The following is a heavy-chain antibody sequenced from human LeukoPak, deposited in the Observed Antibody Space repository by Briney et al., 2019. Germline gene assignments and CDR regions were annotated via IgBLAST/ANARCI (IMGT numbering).Heavy chain of an antibody. CDR1: GFTFSSYG. CDR2: IWYDGSNK. J-gene: IGHJ4*01. D-gene: IGHD5-24*01. Sequence: PGGSLRLSCAASGFTFSSYGMHWVRQAPGKGLEWVAVIWYDGSNKYYAHSVKGRFTISRDNSKNTLYLQMHGLRAEDTALYYCARDVEALDYWGHGTLVTVSS. V-gene: IGHV3-33*01. CDR3: ARDVEALDY.